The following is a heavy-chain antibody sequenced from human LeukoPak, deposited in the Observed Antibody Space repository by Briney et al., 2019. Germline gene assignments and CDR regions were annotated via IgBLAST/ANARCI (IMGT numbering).Heavy chain of an antibody. CDR3: AGQGGNSTAFFDY. CDR2: IYSGGST. J-gene: IGHJ4*02. V-gene: IGHV3-53*01. CDR1: GFTVSSNY. D-gene: IGHD4-23*01. Sequence: PGGSLRLSCAASGFTVSSNYMSWVRQAPGKGLEWVSVIYSGGSTYYADSVKGRFTTSRDNSKNTLYLQMNSLRAEDTAVYYCAGQGGNSTAFFDYWSQGTLVTVSS.